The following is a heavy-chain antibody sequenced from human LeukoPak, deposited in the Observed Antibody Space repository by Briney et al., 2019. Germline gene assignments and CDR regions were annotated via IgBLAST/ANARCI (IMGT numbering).Heavy chain of an antibody. V-gene: IGHV3-33*01. Sequence: GGSLRLSCAASGFTFSSYDMHWVRQAPGKGLEWVAVIWYAGSYKYYADSVKGRFTISRDNSKNTLYLQMNNLRAEDTAVYYCARGGLSYYDSSGYYSSFDYWGQGTLVTVSS. J-gene: IGHJ4*02. CDR1: GFTFSSYD. CDR3: ARGGLSYYDSSGYYSSFDY. CDR2: IWYAGSYK. D-gene: IGHD3-22*01.